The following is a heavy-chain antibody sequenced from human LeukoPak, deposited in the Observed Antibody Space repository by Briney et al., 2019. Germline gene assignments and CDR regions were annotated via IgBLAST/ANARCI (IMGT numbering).Heavy chain of an antibody. J-gene: IGHJ4*02. CDR1: GYTFTGYY. Sequence: ASVKVSCKASGYTFTGYYMHWVRQAPGQGLEWMGWINTNTGNPTYAQGFTGRFVFSLDTSVSTAYLQISSLKAEDTAVYYCARDYYYDSSGYYWGYYWGQGTLVTVSS. CDR2: INTNTGNP. D-gene: IGHD3-22*01. CDR3: ARDYYYDSSGYYWGYY. V-gene: IGHV7-4-1*02.